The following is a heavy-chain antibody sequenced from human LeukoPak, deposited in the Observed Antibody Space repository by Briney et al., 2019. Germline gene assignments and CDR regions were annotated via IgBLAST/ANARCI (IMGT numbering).Heavy chain of an antibody. Sequence: SETLSLTCTVSGGSISSGDYYWSWIRQPPGTGLEWIGSIYYSGSTYYNPSLKSRVTISVDTSKNQFSLKLSSVTAADTAVYYCATLGYGGNRSDYWGQGTLVTVSS. CDR1: GGSISSGDYY. CDR2: IYYSGST. D-gene: IGHD4-23*01. CDR3: ATLGYGGNRSDY. J-gene: IGHJ4*02. V-gene: IGHV4-39*01.